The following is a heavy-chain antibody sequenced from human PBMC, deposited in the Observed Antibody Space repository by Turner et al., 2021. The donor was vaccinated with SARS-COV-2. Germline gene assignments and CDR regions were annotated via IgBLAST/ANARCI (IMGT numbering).Heavy chain of an antibody. CDR3: ATSTVAGTELNYYGMDV. J-gene: IGHJ6*02. CDR1: GGSISSSSYY. Sequence: QLQLQESGPGLVKPSETLSLTCTVSGGSISSSSYYWGWIRQPPGKGLEWIGSIYYSGSTYYNPSLKSRVTISVDTSKNQFSLKLSSVTAANTAVYYCATSTVAGTELNYYGMDVWGQGNTVTVSS. D-gene: IGHD6-13*01. CDR2: IYYSGST. V-gene: IGHV4-39*01.